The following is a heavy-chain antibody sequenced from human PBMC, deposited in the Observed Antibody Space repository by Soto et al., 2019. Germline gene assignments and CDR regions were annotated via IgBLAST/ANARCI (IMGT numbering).Heavy chain of an antibody. CDR1: GGSISSGDYH. CDR3: XRGTWSGYKRYYFDF. V-gene: IGHV4-30-4*01. CDR2: IYYSGGT. J-gene: IGHJ4*02. D-gene: IGHD3-3*01. Sequence: QVQLQESGPGLVKPSQTLSLTCTVSGGSISSGDYHWSWIRQSPGKGLEWIAYIYYSGGTYYNPSLESRVTISLDTSKNQFSLNLSSVTAADTAVYXXXRGTWSGYKRYYFDFWGQGTLVTVSS.